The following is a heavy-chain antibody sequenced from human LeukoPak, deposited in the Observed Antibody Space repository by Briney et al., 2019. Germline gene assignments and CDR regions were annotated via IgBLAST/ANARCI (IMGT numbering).Heavy chain of an antibody. V-gene: IGHV4-39*01. Sequence: SETLSLTCIVSGVSISSSSYYWAWIRQPPGKGLEWIGSIYNSGSTYYNPSFKSRVTISVDTSKNQFSLKLSSVTAADTAVYYCARQTGSGLFILPGGQGTLVTVSS. CDR1: GVSISSSSYY. D-gene: IGHD3/OR15-3a*01. CDR3: ARQTGSGLFILP. CDR2: IYNSGST. J-gene: IGHJ4*02.